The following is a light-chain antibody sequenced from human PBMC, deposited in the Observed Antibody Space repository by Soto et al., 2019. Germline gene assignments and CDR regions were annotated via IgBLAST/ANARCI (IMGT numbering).Light chain of an antibody. J-gene: IGKJ5*01. CDR2: DAS. CDR1: QDISNY. Sequence: DIQMTQSPSSLSASVGDRVTITCQASQDISNYLNWYQQKPGKAPKLLIYDASNLETGVPSRFSGSGSGTDFTFTISRLQPEDIATYYCQQYDNLPITFGHGTRLEIK. V-gene: IGKV1-33*01. CDR3: QQYDNLPIT.